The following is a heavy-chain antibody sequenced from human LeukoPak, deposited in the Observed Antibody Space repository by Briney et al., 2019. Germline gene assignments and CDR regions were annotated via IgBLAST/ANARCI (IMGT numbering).Heavy chain of an antibody. CDR1: GGSITSYY. CDR2: IYRSGST. Sequence: SETLSLTCTVSGGSITSYYWGWIRQPPGKGLEWIGYIYRSGSTNYNPSLKSRVTISVDTSKNLFSLKLTSVTAADTAVYYCARGYSSAENWFDPWGQGTLVTVSS. D-gene: IGHD6-25*01. CDR3: ARGYSSAENWFDP. J-gene: IGHJ5*02. V-gene: IGHV4-59*08.